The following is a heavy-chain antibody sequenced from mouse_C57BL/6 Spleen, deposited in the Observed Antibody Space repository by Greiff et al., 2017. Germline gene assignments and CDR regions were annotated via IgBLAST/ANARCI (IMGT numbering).Heavy chain of an antibody. CDR1: GFTFSSYA. CDR3: TREEACYGSSYWYIDV. D-gene: IGHD1-1*01. Sequence: EVKLVESGEGLVKPGGSLKLSCAASGFTFSSYAMSWVRQTPEKRLEFVAYISSGGDYIYYADTVTGRFTISRDNARNTLYLQMSSLKSEDTAMYYCTREEACYGSSYWYIDVWGTGTTVTVSS. CDR2: ISSGGDYI. V-gene: IGHV5-9-1*02. J-gene: IGHJ1*03.